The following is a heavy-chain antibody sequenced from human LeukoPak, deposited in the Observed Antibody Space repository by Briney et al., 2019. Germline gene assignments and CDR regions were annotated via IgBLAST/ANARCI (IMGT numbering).Heavy chain of an antibody. J-gene: IGHJ4*02. CDR2: IYYSGST. V-gene: IGHV4-39*01. Sequence: SETLSLTCTVSGGSISSSSYYWGWIRQPPGKGLEWIGSIYYSGSTYYNPSLKSRVTISVDTSKNQFSLKLSSVTAADTAVYYCARLRGVRGVISGYLDYWGQGTLVTVSS. CDR3: ARLRGVRGVISGYLDY. D-gene: IGHD3-10*01. CDR1: GGSISSSSYY.